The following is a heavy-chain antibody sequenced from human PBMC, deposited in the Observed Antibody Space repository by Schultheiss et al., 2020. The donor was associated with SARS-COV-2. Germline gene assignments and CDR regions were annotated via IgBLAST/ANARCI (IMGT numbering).Heavy chain of an antibody. D-gene: IGHD1-26*01. Sequence: GGSLRLSCAASGFTFSSYWMHWVRQAPGKGLVWVSRINSDGSSTSYADSVKGRFTISRDNSRNTLYLQMNSLRAEDTAVYYCARALSGSYFTGFDYWGQGTLVTVSS. J-gene: IGHJ4*02. CDR3: ARALSGSYFTGFDY. CDR1: GFTFSSYW. V-gene: IGHV3-74*01. CDR2: INSDGSST.